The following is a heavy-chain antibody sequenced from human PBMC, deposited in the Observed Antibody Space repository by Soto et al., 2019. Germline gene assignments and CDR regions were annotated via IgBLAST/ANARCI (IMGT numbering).Heavy chain of an antibody. CDR1: GFTFSSYA. D-gene: IGHD3-3*01. V-gene: IGHV3-23*01. J-gene: IGHJ3*02. CDR2: ISGSGGST. Sequence: GGSLRLSCAASGFTFSSYAMSWVRQAPGKGLEWVSAISGSGGSTYYADSVKGRFTISRDNSKNTLYLQMNSLRAEDTAVYYCAKPFRVLEWLSAGAFDIWGQGTMGTV. CDR3: AKPFRVLEWLSAGAFDI.